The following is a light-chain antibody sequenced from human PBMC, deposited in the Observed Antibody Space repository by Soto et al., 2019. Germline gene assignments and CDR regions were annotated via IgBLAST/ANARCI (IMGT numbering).Light chain of an antibody. V-gene: IGLV2-14*01. CDR1: SSDVGGYDF. CDR3: SSYSSTTLV. CDR2: EVN. J-gene: IGLJ1*01. Sequence: QSALSQPASVSGSPGQSITISCTGTSSDVGGYDFVSWYQHPPGKAPKLIIFEVNDRPSGVSDRFSGSKSGNTASLTISGLRAEDEADYYCSSYSSTTLVFGTGTKVTVL.